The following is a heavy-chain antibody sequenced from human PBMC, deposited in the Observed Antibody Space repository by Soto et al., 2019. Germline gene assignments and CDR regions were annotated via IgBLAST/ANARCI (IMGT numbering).Heavy chain of an antibody. CDR1: GGTFSSYA. CDR3: AREGGAVVPAAIKGWFDP. CDR2: IIPIFGTA. J-gene: IGHJ5*02. D-gene: IGHD2-2*01. Sequence: GASVKVSCKASGGTFSSYAISWVRQAPGQGLEWMGGIIPIFGTANYAQKFQGGVTITADKSTSTAYMELSSVTAADTAVYYCAREGGAVVPAAIKGWFDPWGQGTLVTVSS. V-gene: IGHV1-69*06.